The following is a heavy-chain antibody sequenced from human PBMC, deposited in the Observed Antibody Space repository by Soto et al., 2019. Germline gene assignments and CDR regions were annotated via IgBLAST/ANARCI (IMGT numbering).Heavy chain of an antibody. CDR3: ARAPMVRGVNDAFDI. Sequence: PSDTLSLPCTVSDGSISSYYWSWIRQPAGKGLEWIGRIYTSGSTTYNPSLKSRVTMSVDTSKNQFSLKLSSVTAADTAVYYCARAPMVRGVNDAFDIWGQGTMVTVSS. D-gene: IGHD3-10*01. CDR2: IYTSGST. CDR1: DGSISSYY. V-gene: IGHV4-4*07. J-gene: IGHJ3*02.